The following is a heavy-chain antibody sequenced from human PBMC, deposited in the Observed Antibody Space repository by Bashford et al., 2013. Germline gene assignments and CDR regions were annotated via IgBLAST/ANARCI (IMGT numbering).Heavy chain of an antibody. CDR3: VREGFGAGGY. V-gene: IGHV1-46*01. Sequence: WVRQAPGQGLEWMGRINPNSGVTTYAQKFQGRVTMTRDTSTTTVYMELSSLRSEDTAVYYCVREGFGAGGYWGQGTLVTVSS. J-gene: IGHJ4*02. CDR2: INPNSGVT. D-gene: IGHD3-10*01.